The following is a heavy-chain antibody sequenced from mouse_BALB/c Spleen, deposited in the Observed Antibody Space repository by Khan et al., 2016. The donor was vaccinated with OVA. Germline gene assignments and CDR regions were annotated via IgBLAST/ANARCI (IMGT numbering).Heavy chain of an antibody. J-gene: IGHJ2*01. Sequence: VQLKESGPGLVKPSQSLSLTCTVTGYSITSDYAWNWIRQFPGNKLEWMGFISYSGNTNYNPSLKSRISITRDTSKNPFFLQLNSVTTEDTATYNCARVYGGDFNYWGQGTTLTVSS. CDR3: ARVYGGDFNY. CDR1: GYSITSDYA. CDR2: ISYSGNT. D-gene: IGHD1-1*02. V-gene: IGHV3-2*02.